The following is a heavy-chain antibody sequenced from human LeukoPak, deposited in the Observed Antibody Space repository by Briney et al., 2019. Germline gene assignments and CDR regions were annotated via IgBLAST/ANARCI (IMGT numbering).Heavy chain of an antibody. D-gene: IGHD6-6*01. CDR3: ARRSAARDAFDI. V-gene: IGHV3-74*01. CDR2: INSDGSTT. J-gene: IGHJ3*02. Sequence: GGSLRLSCAASGFTFSSYWMHWVRQAPGKGLVWVSRINSDGSTTSYADSVKGRFTISKDNAKNTLYLQMNSLRAEDTAAYYCARRSAARDAFDIWGQGTMVTVSS. CDR1: GFTFSSYW.